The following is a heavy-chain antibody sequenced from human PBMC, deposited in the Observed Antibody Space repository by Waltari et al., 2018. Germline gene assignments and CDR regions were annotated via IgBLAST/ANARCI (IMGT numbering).Heavy chain of an antibody. CDR1: GGTFSSYA. CDR3: ARDPFDSGSYYTGAFDI. D-gene: IGHD1-26*01. CDR2: IIAIVGTA. V-gene: IGHV1-69*01. Sequence: QVQLVQSGAEVKKPGSSVKVSCKASGGTFSSYAISWVRQAPGQGLEWLGGIIAIVGTANYAQKFQGRVTITADESTSTAYMELSSLRSEDTAVYYCARDPFDSGSYYTGAFDIWGQGTMVTVSS. J-gene: IGHJ3*02.